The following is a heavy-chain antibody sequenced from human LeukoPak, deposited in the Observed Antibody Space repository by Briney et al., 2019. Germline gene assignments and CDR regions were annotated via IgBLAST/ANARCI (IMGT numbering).Heavy chain of an antibody. D-gene: IGHD4-23*01. CDR2: IWYDGSNK. V-gene: IGHV3-33*01. CDR1: GFTFSSYG. Sequence: GGSLRLSCAASGFTFSSYGMHWVRQAPGKGLEWVAVIWYDGSNKYCADSVKGRFTISRDNSKSTLYLQMNSLRAEDTAVYYCARDLSYGGNSWDYWGQGTLVTVSS. CDR3: ARDLSYGGNSWDY. J-gene: IGHJ4*02.